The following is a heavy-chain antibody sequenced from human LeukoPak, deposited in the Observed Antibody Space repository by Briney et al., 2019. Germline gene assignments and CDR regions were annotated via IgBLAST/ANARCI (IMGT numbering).Heavy chain of an antibody. J-gene: IGHJ4*02. CDR1: GFTFSSYS. D-gene: IGHD3-10*01. V-gene: IGHV3-48*01. CDR2: ISSSSSTI. Sequence: GGSLRLSCAASGFTFSSYSMNWVRQAPGKGLEWVSYISSSSSTIYYADSVKGRFTISRDNAKNSLYLQMNSLRAEDTAVYYCARGPGYYGSGYTPYWGQGTLVTVSS. CDR3: ARGPGYYGSGYTPY.